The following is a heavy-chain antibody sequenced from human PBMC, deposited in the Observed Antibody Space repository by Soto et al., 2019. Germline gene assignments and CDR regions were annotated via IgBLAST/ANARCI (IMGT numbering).Heavy chain of an antibody. J-gene: IGHJ5*02. CDR1: GYSFSSFW. Sequence: RGESLKISCKVSGYSFSSFWITWVRQMPGKGLEWMGRIDPSDSYANYSPSFQGHVTFSADKSINTAYLQWSSPKASDTAMYYCGRVRVDKAEGWFDPWGQGTLVTVSS. V-gene: IGHV5-10-1*01. D-gene: IGHD5-18*01. CDR3: GRVRVDKAEGWFDP. CDR2: IDPSDSYA.